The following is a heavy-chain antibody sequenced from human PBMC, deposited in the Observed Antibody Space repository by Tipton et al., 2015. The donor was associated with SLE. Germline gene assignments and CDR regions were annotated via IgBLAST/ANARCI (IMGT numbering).Heavy chain of an antibody. CDR3: ARSPGFWYIDV. D-gene: IGHD2-2*03. CDR1: GGSISSGSYY. Sequence: TLSLTCTVSGGSISSGSYYWSWIRQPPGKGLEWIGYIYYSGSTNYNPSLKSRVTISVDTSKNQFSLKLSSVTAADTAVYYCARSPGFWYIDVWGKGTTVTVSS. CDR2: IYYSGST. V-gene: IGHV4-61*01. J-gene: IGHJ6*03.